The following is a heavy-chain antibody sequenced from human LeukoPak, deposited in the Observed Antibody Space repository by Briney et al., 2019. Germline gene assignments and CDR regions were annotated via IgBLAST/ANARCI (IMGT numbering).Heavy chain of an antibody. Sequence: GGSLRLSCAASGFTFSSYAMRWVRQAPGKGLEWVSAISGSGGSTYYADSVKGRFTISRDNSKNTLYLQMNSLRAEDTAVYYCARGGAYYGPRGFDYWGQGTLVTVSS. D-gene: IGHD2-21*01. V-gene: IGHV3-23*01. CDR2: ISGSGGST. CDR3: ARGGAYYGPRGFDY. CDR1: GFTFSSYA. J-gene: IGHJ4*02.